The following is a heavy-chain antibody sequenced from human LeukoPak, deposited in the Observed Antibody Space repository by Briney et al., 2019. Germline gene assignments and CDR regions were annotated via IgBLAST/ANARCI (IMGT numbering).Heavy chain of an antibody. CDR3: ARDPGDYDDAFDI. D-gene: IGHD4-17*01. Sequence: GGSLRLSCAASGFAFSSYAMHWVRQAPGKGLEWVAVISYDGSNKYYADSVKGRFTISRDNPKNTLYLQMNSLRAEDTAVYYCARDPGDYDDAFDIWGQGTMVTVSS. CDR2: ISYDGSNK. V-gene: IGHV3-30-3*01. J-gene: IGHJ3*02. CDR1: GFAFSSYA.